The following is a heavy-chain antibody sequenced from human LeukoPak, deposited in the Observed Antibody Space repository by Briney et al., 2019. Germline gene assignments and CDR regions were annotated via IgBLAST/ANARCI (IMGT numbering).Heavy chain of an antibody. CDR3: AREGRNYYGSGSYPSPPKGMDV. CDR2: IIPILGIA. D-gene: IGHD3-10*01. Sequence: ASVKVSCEASGYTFTSYGISWVRQAPGQGLEWMGRIIPILGIANYAQKFQGRVTITADKSTSTAYMELSSLRSEDTAVYYCAREGRNYYGSGSYPSPPKGMDVWGQGTTVTVSS. CDR1: GYTFTSYG. V-gene: IGHV1-69*04. J-gene: IGHJ6*02.